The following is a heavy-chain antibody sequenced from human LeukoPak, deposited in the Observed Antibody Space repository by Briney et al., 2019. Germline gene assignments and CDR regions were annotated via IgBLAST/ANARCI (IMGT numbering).Heavy chain of an antibody. D-gene: IGHD6-6*01. V-gene: IGHV4-30-2*01. J-gene: IGHJ4*02. CDR3: ARRASSWGYYMDV. CDR1: GGSISSGGYY. Sequence: SETLSLACTDSGGSISSGGYYWSWIRQPPGKGVEWIGYIYHSGSTYYNPSLKSRVTISVDRSKNQFSLKLSSVTAADTAVYYCARRASSWGYYMDVSGQGTLVTVSS. CDR2: IYHSGST.